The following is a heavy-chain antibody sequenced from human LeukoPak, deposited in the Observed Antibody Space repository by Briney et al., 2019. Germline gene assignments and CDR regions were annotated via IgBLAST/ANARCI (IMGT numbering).Heavy chain of an antibody. Sequence: SETLSLTCAVYGGSFSGYYWSWIRQPPGKGLEWIGEINHSGSTNYNPSLKSRVTISVDTSKNQFSLKLSSVTAADTAVYYCARLDGYYYDSGPYFQHWGQGTLVTVSS. J-gene: IGHJ1*01. CDR3: ARLDGYYYDSGPYFQH. CDR2: INHSGST. V-gene: IGHV4-34*01. D-gene: IGHD3-22*01. CDR1: GGSFSGYY.